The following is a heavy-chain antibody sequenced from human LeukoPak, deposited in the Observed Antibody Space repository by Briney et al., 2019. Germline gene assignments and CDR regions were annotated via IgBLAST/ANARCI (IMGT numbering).Heavy chain of an antibody. D-gene: IGHD3-3*01. CDR2: ISGSGGST. J-gene: IGHJ3*02. V-gene: IGHV3-23*01. Sequence: GGXLRLSCAASGFTFSSYAMSWVRQAPGKGLEWVSAISGSGGSTYYADSVKGRFTISRDNSKNTLYLQMNSLRAEDTAVYYRAKGSTPPDYDFWSGPNDAFDIWGQGTMVTVSS. CDR3: AKGSTPPDYDFWSGPNDAFDI. CDR1: GFTFSSYA.